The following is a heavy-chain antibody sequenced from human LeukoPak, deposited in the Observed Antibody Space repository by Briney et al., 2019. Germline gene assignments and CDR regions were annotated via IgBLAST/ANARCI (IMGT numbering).Heavy chain of an antibody. D-gene: IGHD3-10*01. CDR1: GFTFSNYW. CDR3: ARDKKSGESSEIDY. V-gene: IGHV3-74*03. CDR2: INRDGSTI. Sequence: GGSLRLSCAASGFTFSNYWVHWVRQAPGKGLVWVSRINRDGSTIKYADSVKGRFTVSRDNAKNTLNLQMNSLRAEDTAVYYCARDKKSGESSEIDYWGQGTLVTVSS. J-gene: IGHJ4*02.